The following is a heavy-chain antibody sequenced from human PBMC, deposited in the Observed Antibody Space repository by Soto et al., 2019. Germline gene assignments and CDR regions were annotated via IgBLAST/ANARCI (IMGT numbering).Heavy chain of an antibody. Sequence: SETLSLTCAVYGGSFSGYYGTWIRQSPEKGLEWIGEVNHSGTTYYNPSLKTRVTISVHTPKNQFSLKMSSVTAADTAVYYCARGIGYCSSINCYSSRRLRFDSWGQGTLFTVSS. D-gene: IGHD2-2*01. V-gene: IGHV4-34*01. CDR3: ARGIGYCSSINCYSSRRLRFDS. J-gene: IGHJ4*02. CDR2: VNHSGTT. CDR1: GGSFSGYY.